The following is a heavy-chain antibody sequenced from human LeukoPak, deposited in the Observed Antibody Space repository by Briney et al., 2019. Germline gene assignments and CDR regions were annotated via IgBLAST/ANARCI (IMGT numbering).Heavy chain of an antibody. V-gene: IGHV4-39*01. J-gene: IGHJ4*02. D-gene: IGHD3-10*01. CDR1: GGSISRSSYF. CDR3: ARYVVYGSGKYYFDY. Sequence: SETLSLTCTVSGGSISRSSYFWGWIRQPPGKGLEWIGSIYYSGSTYYNPSLKSRVTISVDTSENQFSLKLSSVTAADTAVYYCARYVVYGSGKYYFDYWGQGTLVTVSS. CDR2: IYYSGST.